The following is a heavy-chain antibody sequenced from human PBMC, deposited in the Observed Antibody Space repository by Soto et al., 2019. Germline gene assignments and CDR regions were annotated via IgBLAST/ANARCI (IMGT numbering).Heavy chain of an antibody. CDR1: GFTFSSYG. CDR3: AKDGERGKPPSRDAFDI. D-gene: IGHD3-10*01. J-gene: IGHJ3*02. V-gene: IGHV3-30*18. Sequence: ESGGGVVQPGRSLRLSCAASGFTFSSYGMHWVRQAPGKGLEWVAVISYDGSNKYYADSVKGRFTISRDNSKNTLYLQMNSLRAEDTAVYYCAKDGERGKPPSRDAFDIWGQGTMVTVSS. CDR2: ISYDGSNK.